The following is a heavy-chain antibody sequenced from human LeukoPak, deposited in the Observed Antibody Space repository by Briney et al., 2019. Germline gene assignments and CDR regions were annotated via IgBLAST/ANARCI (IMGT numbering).Heavy chain of an antibody. J-gene: IGHJ4*02. D-gene: IGHD2-21*01. Sequence: PSETLSLTCAVYGGSFSGYYWSWIRQPPGKGLEWTGEINHSGSTNYNPSLKSRVTISVDTSKNQFSLKLSSVTAADTAVYYCAGVCGGDCYPLDYWGQGTLVTVSS. CDR1: GGSFSGYY. CDR3: AGVCGGDCYPLDY. V-gene: IGHV4-34*01. CDR2: INHSGST.